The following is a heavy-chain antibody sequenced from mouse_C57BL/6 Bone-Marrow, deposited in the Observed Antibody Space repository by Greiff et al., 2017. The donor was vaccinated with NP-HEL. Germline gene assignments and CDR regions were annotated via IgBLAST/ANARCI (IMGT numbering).Heavy chain of an antibody. CDR1: GFNIKNTY. V-gene: IGHV14-3*01. CDR3: ARYCYGSSSFAY. Sequence: EVKLVESVAELVRPGASVKLSCTASGFNIKNTYMHWVKQRPEQGLEWIGRIDPANGNTKYAPKFPGKANITADTSSNTAYLQLSSLTAEDTAIYYCARYCYGSSSFAYWGQGTLVTVSA. D-gene: IGHD1-1*01. J-gene: IGHJ3*01. CDR2: IDPANGNT.